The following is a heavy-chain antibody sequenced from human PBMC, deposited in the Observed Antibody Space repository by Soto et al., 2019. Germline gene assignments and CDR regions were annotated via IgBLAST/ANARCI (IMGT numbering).Heavy chain of an antibody. CDR3: VKGYSTGWYKASLDY. Sequence: WVLRLSCSASGFTFSSYAMHWVRQAPGKGLEYVSAMSSNGGTTYYADSVKGRFTISRDNSKNTLYLQMASLRAEDTAVYYCVKGYSTGWYKASLDYWGQGTLVTVSS. J-gene: IGHJ4*02. D-gene: IGHD6-19*01. CDR1: GFTFSSYA. V-gene: IGHV3-64D*06. CDR2: MSSNGGTT.